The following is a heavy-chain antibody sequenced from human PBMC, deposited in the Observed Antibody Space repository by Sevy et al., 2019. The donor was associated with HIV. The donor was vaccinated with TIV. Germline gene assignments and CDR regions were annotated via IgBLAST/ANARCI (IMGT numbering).Heavy chain of an antibody. CDR2: ISGTGGNT. CDR1: EFTLSGNA. V-gene: IGHV3-23*01. CDR3: AYGTSLDYTRSDYYYAMDV. Sequence: GGSLRLSCAVSEFTLSGNAMIWVRQAPGKGLEWVSGISGTGGNTYYADSVKGRFTIFRDNTKSTLYLQMKGLRAEDTAEYDGAYGTSLDYTRSDYYYAMDVWGQGTTVTVSS. J-gene: IGHJ6*02. D-gene: IGHD3-3*01.